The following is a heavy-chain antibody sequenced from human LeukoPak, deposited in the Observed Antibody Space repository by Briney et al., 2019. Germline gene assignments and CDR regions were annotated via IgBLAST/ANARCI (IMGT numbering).Heavy chain of an antibody. CDR1: GGSISSFY. D-gene: IGHD3-10*01. Sequence: SETLSLTCTVSGGSISSFYWNWIRQSPGTGLEWIGYIYHTGNTNYNPSLESRVTISLDKSKNQVSLKLNSVTAADTAVYYCARDSSSQLWFDYWGQGSLVTVSS. CDR3: ARDSSSQLWFDY. CDR2: IYHTGNT. V-gene: IGHV4-59*01. J-gene: IGHJ4*02.